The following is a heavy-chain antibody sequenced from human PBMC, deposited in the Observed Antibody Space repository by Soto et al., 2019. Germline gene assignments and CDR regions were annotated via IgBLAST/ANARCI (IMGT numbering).Heavy chain of an antibody. CDR1: GFTVSSYA. V-gene: IGHV3-23*01. J-gene: IGHJ4*02. D-gene: IGHD3-22*01. CDR2: ISGSGGST. CDR3: AKEKVPYGMIVVATGDY. Sequence: PGGSLRLSCAASGFTVSSYAMSWVRQAPGKGLEWVSAISGSGGSTYYADSVKGRFTISRDNSKNTLYLQMNSLRAEDTAVYYCAKEKVPYGMIVVATGDYWGQGTLVTVSS.